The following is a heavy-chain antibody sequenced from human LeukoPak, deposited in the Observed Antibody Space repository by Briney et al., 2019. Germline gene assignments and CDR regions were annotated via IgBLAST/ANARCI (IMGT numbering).Heavy chain of an antibody. D-gene: IGHD3-3*01. J-gene: IGHJ4*02. Sequence: ASVKVSCKASGYTFTSCYMHWVRQAPGQGLEWMGIINPSGGSTSYAQKFQGRVTMTRDMSTSTVYMELSSLRSEDTAVYYCARSGHGGNSTLRRPELRFLEWLLDYWGQGTLVTVSS. V-gene: IGHV1-46*01. CDR3: ARSGHGGNSTLRRPELRFLEWLLDY. CDR2: INPSGGST. CDR1: GYTFTSCY.